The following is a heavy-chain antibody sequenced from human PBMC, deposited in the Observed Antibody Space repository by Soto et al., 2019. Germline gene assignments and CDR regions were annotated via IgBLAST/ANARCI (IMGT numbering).Heavy chain of an antibody. CDR1: GYSFTSYW. J-gene: IGHJ3*02. V-gene: IGHV5-51*03. CDR3: ARLPNLYCSGGSCSFDAFDI. CDR2: IYPGDSDT. D-gene: IGHD2-15*01. Sequence: EVQLVQSGSEVKKPGESLKISCKGSGYSFTSYWIGWVRQMPGKGLEWMGIIYPGDSDTRYSPSFQGQVTISADKSISTAYLQWSSLKASDTAMYYCARLPNLYCSGGSCSFDAFDIWGQGTMVTVSS.